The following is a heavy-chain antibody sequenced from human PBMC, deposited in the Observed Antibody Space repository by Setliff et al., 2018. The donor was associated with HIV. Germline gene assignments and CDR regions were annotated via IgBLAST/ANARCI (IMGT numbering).Heavy chain of an antibody. V-gene: IGHV4-38-2*02. J-gene: IGHJ4*02. D-gene: IGHD3-10*02. CDR3: ARVDTMLLFFDL. CDR2: VYYSGST. CDR1: GYSVTSDYY. Sequence: SETLSLTWRVSGYSVTSDYYWGWIRQSPGKGLEWIGSVYYSGSTYHNPSLKSRITISIDTSKDHFSLHLTSVTAADTAIYYCARVDTMLLFFDLWGQGTLVTVSS.